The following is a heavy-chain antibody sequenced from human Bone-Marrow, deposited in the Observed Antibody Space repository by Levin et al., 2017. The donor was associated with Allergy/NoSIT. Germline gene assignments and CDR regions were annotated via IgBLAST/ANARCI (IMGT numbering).Heavy chain of an antibody. CDR2: IKSKADGGTT. CDR3: TTTWGSLDFDY. D-gene: IGHD7-27*01. V-gene: IGHV3-15*01. CDR1: GLTFSNAW. J-gene: IGHJ4*02. Sequence: GGSLRLSCAASGLTFSNAWMSWVRQAPGKGLEWVGRIKSKADGGTTDFAAPVKGRFTISRDDSKNTLYLQMNSLKTEDTAVYYCTTTWGSLDFDYWGQGTLVTVSS.